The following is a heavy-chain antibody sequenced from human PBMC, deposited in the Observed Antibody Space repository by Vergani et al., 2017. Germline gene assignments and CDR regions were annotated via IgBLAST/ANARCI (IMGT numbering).Heavy chain of an antibody. CDR2: IDPSDSYT. Sequence: EVQLVQSGAEVKKPGESLRISCKGSGYSFTSYWISWVRQMPGKGLEWMGRIDPSDSYTNYSPSFQGHVTISADKSISTAYLQWSSLKASDTAMYYCARHGYCSSTSCYKERDYGMDVWGQGTTVTVSS. CDR1: GYSFTSYW. V-gene: IGHV5-10-1*03. CDR3: ARHGYCSSTSCYKERDYGMDV. D-gene: IGHD2-2*02. J-gene: IGHJ6*02.